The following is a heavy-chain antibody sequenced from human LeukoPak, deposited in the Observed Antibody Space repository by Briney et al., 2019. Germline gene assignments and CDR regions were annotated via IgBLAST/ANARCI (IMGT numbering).Heavy chain of an antibody. CDR2: IDNSGSSI. CDR1: GFTFSDYY. D-gene: IGHD6-13*01. J-gene: IGHJ4*02. V-gene: IGHV3-11*04. Sequence: GGSLRLSCAASGFTFSDYYMSWIRQAPGKGLEWVSYIDNSGSSIHYADSVKGRFTISRDNAKNSLYLQMNSLRAEDTAVYYCARDPPGIAAAGTDYWGQGTLVTVSS. CDR3: ARDPPGIAAAGTDY.